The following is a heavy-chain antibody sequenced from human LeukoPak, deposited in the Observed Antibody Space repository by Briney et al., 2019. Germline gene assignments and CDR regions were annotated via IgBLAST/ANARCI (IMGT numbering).Heavy chain of an antibody. CDR3: AKEGPYCGGDCYGVFDY. J-gene: IGHJ4*02. D-gene: IGHD2-21*02. CDR1: GFTFSNYA. V-gene: IGHV3-23*01. Sequence: PGGSLRLSCAASGFTFSNYAMSWVRQAPGKGLEWVSAISGSAASIYFGDSVKGRFTISRDNSKNTLYLQMNSLRAEDTALYYCAKEGPYCGGDCYGVFDYWGQGTLVTVSS. CDR2: ISGSAASI.